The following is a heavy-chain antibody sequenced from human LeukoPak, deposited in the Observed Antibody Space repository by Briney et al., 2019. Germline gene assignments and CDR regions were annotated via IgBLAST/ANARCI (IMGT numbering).Heavy chain of an antibody. CDR1: GFTFDDYA. J-gene: IGHJ4*02. V-gene: IGHV3-9*01. CDR2: ISWNSGSI. Sequence: PGRSLRLSCAASGFTFDDYAMHWVRQAPGKGLEWVSGISWNSGSIGYADSVKGRFTISRDNAKNSLYLQMNSLRAEDTALYYCAKDTDGAAAGTTWGHWGQGTLVTVSS. D-gene: IGHD6-13*01. CDR3: AKDTDGAAAGTTWGH.